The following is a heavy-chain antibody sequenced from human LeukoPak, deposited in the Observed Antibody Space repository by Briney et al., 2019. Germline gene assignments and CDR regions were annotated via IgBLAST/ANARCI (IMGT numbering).Heavy chain of an antibody. Sequence: ASVKVSCKASGYTFTSYYMHWVRQAPGQGLEWMGIINPTTGDTTYAQKFQGRLTMTRDMSTSTVYMALSSLTSEDTAVFYCARYGFSAVLEGGWHSFAIWGQATVTIVS. V-gene: IGHV1-46*01. CDR3: ARYGFSAVLEGGWHSFAI. CDR2: INPTTGDT. D-gene: IGHD3-3*01. CDR1: GYTFTSYY. J-gene: IGHJ3*02.